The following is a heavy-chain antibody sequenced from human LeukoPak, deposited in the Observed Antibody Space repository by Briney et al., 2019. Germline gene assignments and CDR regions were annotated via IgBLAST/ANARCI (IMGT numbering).Heavy chain of an antibody. V-gene: IGHV3-7*03. D-gene: IGHD5-18*01. CDR2: IKQDGSEK. Sequence: GGSLRLSCAASGFTFSSYWMSCVRQVPGKGLEWVANIKQDGSEKYYVDSVKGRFTISRDNAKNSLYLQMNSLRAEDTAVYYCAKGASGYSYGDYMDVWGKGTTVTVSS. J-gene: IGHJ6*03. CDR3: AKGASGYSYGDYMDV. CDR1: GFTFSSYW.